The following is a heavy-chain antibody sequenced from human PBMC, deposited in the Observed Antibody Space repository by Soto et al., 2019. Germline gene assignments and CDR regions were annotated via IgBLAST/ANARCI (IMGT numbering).Heavy chain of an antibody. CDR2: IYYSGST. Sequence: QVQLQESGPGLVKPSQTLSLTCTVSGGSISSGGYYWSWIRQHPGKGLEWIGYIYYSGSTYYNPSLKSRVTISVDTSKNQFSLKLSSVTAADTAVYCCARRGPPRYCSSTSCYSVGYYYYMDVWGKGTTVTVSS. D-gene: IGHD2-2*01. V-gene: IGHV4-31*03. CDR1: GGSISSGGYY. CDR3: ARRGPPRYCSSTSCYSVGYYYYMDV. J-gene: IGHJ6*03.